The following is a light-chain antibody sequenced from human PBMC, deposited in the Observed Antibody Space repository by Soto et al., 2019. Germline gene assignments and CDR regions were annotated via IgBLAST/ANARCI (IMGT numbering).Light chain of an antibody. CDR3: LQDYNYPLT. Sequence: IQMTQSPSSLSAYVGDRVTITCRASQGIRDDLGWYQQKPGRAPRLLIYGASSLQSGVPSRFSGSGYGTEFTLTISSLQPEDFATYYCLQDYNYPLTFGGGTKVDTK. V-gene: IGKV1-6*02. J-gene: IGKJ4*01. CDR2: GAS. CDR1: QGIRDD.